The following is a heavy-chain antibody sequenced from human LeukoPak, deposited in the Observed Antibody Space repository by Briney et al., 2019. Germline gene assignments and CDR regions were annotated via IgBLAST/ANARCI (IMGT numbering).Heavy chain of an antibody. CDR1: GYTFTGYY. J-gene: IGHJ6*02. D-gene: IGHD2-2*02. Sequence: ASVKVSCKASGYTFTGYYIHWVRQAPGQGLEWMGRINPNSGGTNYAQKFQGRVTMTRDTSISTAYMELSRLRSDDTAVYYCARENCNSTSCYTRYYYGIDVWGQGTTVTVSS. CDR2: INPNSGGT. CDR3: ARENCNSTSCYTRYYYGIDV. V-gene: IGHV1-2*06.